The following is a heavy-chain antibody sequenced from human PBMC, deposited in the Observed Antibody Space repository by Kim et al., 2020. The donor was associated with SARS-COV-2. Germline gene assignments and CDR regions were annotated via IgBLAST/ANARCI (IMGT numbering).Heavy chain of an antibody. D-gene: IGHD6-13*01. CDR3: AKDVPHIAAAGTFDY. J-gene: IGHJ4*02. Sequence: ADSVKGRFTISRENAKNSLYLQMNSLRGEDTALYYCAKDVPHIAAAGTFDYWGQGTLVTVSS. V-gene: IGHV3-9*01.